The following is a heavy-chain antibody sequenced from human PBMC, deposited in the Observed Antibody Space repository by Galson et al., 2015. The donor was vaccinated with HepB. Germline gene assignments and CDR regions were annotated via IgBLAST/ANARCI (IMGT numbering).Heavy chain of an antibody. CDR2: MSPKRGHT. Sequence: SVKVSCKASGYIFTNYDINWVRQAPGQGLEWLGWMSPKRGHTGYAQNFQGRVTMTSTTSISTAYMELSSLRSEDTAVYYCVRTPVGGHIDYWGQGVLVTVSS. CDR1: GYIFTNYD. J-gene: IGHJ4*02. V-gene: IGHV1-8*01. D-gene: IGHD1-26*01. CDR3: VRTPVGGHIDY.